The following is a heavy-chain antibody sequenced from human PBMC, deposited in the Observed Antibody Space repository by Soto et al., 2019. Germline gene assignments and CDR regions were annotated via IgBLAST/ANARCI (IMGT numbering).Heavy chain of an antibody. CDR2: YTGSP. CDR1: CGSISNYS. V-gene: IGHV4-59*01. D-gene: IGHD2-21*02. J-gene: IGHJ4*02. Sequence: PSGTPSLTCLFFCGSISNYSRSWIRQPPGKGLEWIGYYTGSPKYNPSLKSRVTISVDTSKNQFSLKLTSVTAADTAVYYCATGDVYFDYWGQGTLVTVSS. CDR3: ATGDVYFDY.